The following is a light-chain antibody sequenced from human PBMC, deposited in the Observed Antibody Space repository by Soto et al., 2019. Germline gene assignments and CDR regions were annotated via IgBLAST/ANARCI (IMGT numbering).Light chain of an antibody. CDR2: DNN. CDR3: ATWDSSLSVGV. CDR1: SSNIGNNY. J-gene: IGLJ1*01. Sequence: QSVLTQPPSVSAAPGQTVTISCSGSSSNIGNNYVSWYQQLPGTAPKLLIYDNNNRPSGIPDRFSGAKSGTSATLGITGLQTGDEADYYCATWDSSLSVGVFGTGTKLTVL. V-gene: IGLV1-51*01.